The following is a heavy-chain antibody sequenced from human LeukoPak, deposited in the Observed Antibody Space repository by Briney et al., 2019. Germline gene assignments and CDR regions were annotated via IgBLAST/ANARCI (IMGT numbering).Heavy chain of an antibody. CDR3: ARLGEEWLVHIWFDP. Sequence: GESLKISCKGFGYSFANYWISWVRQMPGKGLEWMGRIDRRDSYSNYSPSFQGHVTISVDKSINTVYLHWNTLKPSDTAMYYCARLGEEWLVHIWFDPWGQGTLVTVS. V-gene: IGHV5-10-1*01. CDR2: IDRRDSYS. D-gene: IGHD6-19*01. CDR1: GYSFANYW. J-gene: IGHJ5*02.